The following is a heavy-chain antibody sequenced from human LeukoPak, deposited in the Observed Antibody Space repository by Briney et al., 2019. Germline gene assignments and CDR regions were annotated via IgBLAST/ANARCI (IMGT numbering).Heavy chain of an antibody. Sequence: GMSLRLSCAASGFSFSEYGMHWVRQAPGKGLEWVAITSSDGSNKYYGESVKGRFTISRHISQNTLYLQMNSLRAEDTAVYYCARVRLGSGWSLFDFWGQGTPVTVSS. CDR3: ARVRLGSGWSLFDF. J-gene: IGHJ4*02. CDR2: TSSDGSNK. V-gene: IGHV3-30*03. D-gene: IGHD6-19*01. CDR1: GFSFSEYG.